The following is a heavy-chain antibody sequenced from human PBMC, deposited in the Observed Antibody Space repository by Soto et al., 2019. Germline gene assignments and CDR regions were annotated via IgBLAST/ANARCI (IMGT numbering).Heavy chain of an antibody. CDR2: ISPSGGSA. Sequence: QVQLVQSGAEVKKPGASVKVSCKASGYTFTSYYMHWVRQAPGQGLEWMGIISPSGGSANYAQKFQGRGTITRDTSTSTVYMELSSLRSDDTAVYYCARDRTSGGLFDYWGQGTLVTVSS. CDR1: GYTFTSYY. CDR3: ARDRTSGGLFDY. D-gene: IGHD2-15*01. J-gene: IGHJ4*02. V-gene: IGHV1-46*01.